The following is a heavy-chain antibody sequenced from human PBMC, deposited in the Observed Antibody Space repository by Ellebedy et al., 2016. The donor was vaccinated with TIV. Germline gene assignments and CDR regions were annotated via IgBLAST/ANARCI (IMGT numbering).Heavy chain of an antibody. CDR2: INPAGSAE. CDR3: VTWGQSYGR. CDR1: GFIISGAW. Sequence: GESLKISCAASGFIISGAWLSWVRQAPGKGLEWVAHINPAGSAEYYVDSVKGRFTISRDNAKRSLFLQMNSLRVDDTAVYYCVTWGQSYGRWGQGSLVTISS. J-gene: IGHJ4*02. V-gene: IGHV3-7*03. D-gene: IGHD3-16*01.